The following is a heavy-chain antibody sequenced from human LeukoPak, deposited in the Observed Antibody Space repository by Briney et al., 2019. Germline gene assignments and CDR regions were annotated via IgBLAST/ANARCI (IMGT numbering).Heavy chain of an antibody. CDR1: GDSISSSISY. J-gene: IGHJ4*02. D-gene: IGHD5-18*01. CDR2: IYYSWST. Sequence: SETLSLTCTVSGDSISSSISYWGWIRQPPGKGLEWIGSIYYSWSTHYNPSLKSRVFISLDTSKNPFSLKLSSVTAADTAVYYCARNHTHEGYGYYFDYWGQGTLITVSS. V-gene: IGHV4-39*01. CDR3: ARNHTHEGYGYYFDY.